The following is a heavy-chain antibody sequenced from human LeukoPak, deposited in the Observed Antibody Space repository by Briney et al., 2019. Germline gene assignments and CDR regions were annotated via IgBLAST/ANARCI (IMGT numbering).Heavy chain of an antibody. J-gene: IGHJ3*02. V-gene: IGHV3-72*01. Sequence: TGGSLRLSCAASGLIFSDHYMDWVRQAPGKGLEWVGRTRNEANIYTTKYAASVKGRFTISRDDSKNSLYLQMNSLKTEDTAVYYCASPVGATTVRAFDIWGQGTMVTVSS. CDR2: TRNEANIYTT. D-gene: IGHD1-26*01. CDR1: GLIFSDHY. CDR3: ASPVGATTVRAFDI.